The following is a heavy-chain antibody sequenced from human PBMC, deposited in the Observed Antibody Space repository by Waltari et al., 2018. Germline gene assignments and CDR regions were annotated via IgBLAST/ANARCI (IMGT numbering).Heavy chain of an antibody. J-gene: IGHJ6*03. D-gene: IGHD3-10*01. CDR2: IRYDGSNK. CDR3: AKPGARDYYYYYMDV. Sequence: QVQLVESGGGVVQPGGSLRLSCAASGFTFSSYGMHWVRQAPGKGLEWGAFIRYDGSNKYYADSVKGRFTSSRDNSKNTLYLQMNSLRAEDTAVYYCAKPGARDYYYYYMDVWGKGTTVTVSS. V-gene: IGHV3-30*02. CDR1: GFTFSSYG.